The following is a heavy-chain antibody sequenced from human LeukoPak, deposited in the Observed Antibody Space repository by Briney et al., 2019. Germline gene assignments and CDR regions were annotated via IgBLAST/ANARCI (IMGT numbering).Heavy chain of an antibody. Sequence: ASVKVSCKASGGTFSSYAISWVRQAPGQGLEWMGGIIPIFGTANYAQKFQGRVTITADESTSTAYMELSSLRSEDTAVYYCARGSWETAAAGTEYCYYYGMDVWGQGTTVTVSS. CDR1: GGTFSSYA. J-gene: IGHJ6*02. CDR2: IIPIFGTA. D-gene: IGHD6-13*01. CDR3: ARGSWETAAAGTEYCYYYGMDV. V-gene: IGHV1-69*13.